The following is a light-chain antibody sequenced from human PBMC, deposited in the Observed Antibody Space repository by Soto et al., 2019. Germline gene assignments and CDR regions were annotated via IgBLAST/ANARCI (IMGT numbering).Light chain of an antibody. CDR3: QKYGSSFT. CDR1: QSVSSNY. CDR2: GAS. J-gene: IGKJ3*01. Sequence: EIVLTQSRGTLSLSPGERATLSCRASQSVSSNYLAWYQHKPGQGPRLLTYGASSRATGIPDRFSGSGSGTDFTLTISRLEPEDFALYYCQKYGSSFTFGPGTKVDIK. V-gene: IGKV3-20*01.